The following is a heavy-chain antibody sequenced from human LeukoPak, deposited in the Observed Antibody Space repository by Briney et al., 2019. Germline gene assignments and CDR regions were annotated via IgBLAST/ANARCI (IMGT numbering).Heavy chain of an antibody. V-gene: IGHV3-23*01. CDR1: GFTFSSYA. Sequence: GGSLRLSCAASGFTFSSYAMSWVRQAPGKGLEWVSAISGSGGSTYYADSVKGRFTISRDNSKNTLYLQMNSLRAEDTAVYYCAKDNGSGIYYTTYYFDYWGQGTLVTVSS. D-gene: IGHD3-10*01. J-gene: IGHJ4*02. CDR3: AKDNGSGIYYTTYYFDY. CDR2: ISGSGGST.